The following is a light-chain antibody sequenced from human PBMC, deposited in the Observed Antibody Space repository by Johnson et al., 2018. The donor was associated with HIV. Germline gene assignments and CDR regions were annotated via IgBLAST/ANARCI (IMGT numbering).Light chain of an antibody. CDR3: ATWDTSLTPFYI. CDR2: ENN. Sequence: QSVLTQPPSVSAAPGQKVTISCSGSSSNIGNNFVSWYQQFPGTAPKLLIYENNKRPSGIPARFSGSRSATSATLHITGLQTGDEADYDAATWDTSLTPFYIFGTATKVTV. CDR1: SSNIGNNF. V-gene: IGLV1-51*02. J-gene: IGLJ1*01.